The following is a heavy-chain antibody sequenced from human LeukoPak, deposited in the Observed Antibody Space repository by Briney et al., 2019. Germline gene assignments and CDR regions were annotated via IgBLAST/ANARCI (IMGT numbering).Heavy chain of an antibody. CDR1: GYTFTSYD. V-gene: IGHV1-8*01. CDR3: ARGTVAATLYYYYMDV. D-gene: IGHD2-15*01. Sequence: ASVKASCKASGYTFTSYDINWVRQATGQGLEWMGWMNPNSGNTGYAQKFQGRVTITRNTSISTAYMELSSLRSEDTAVYYCARGTVAATLYYYYMDVWGKGTTVTVSS. CDR2: MNPNSGNT. J-gene: IGHJ6*03.